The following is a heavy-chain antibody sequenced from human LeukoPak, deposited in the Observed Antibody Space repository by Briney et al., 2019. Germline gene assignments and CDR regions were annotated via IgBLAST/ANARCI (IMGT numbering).Heavy chain of an antibody. J-gene: IGHJ5*02. Sequence: ASVKVSCKASGYTFTSYYMHWVRQAPGQGLEWVGIINPSGGSTSYAQKFQGRVTMTRDTSTSTVYMELSSLRSEATAVYYCASITVTTNWFDPWGQGTLVTVSS. V-gene: IGHV1-46*01. CDR2: INPSGGST. CDR3: ASITVTTNWFDP. CDR1: GYTFTSYY. D-gene: IGHD4-17*01.